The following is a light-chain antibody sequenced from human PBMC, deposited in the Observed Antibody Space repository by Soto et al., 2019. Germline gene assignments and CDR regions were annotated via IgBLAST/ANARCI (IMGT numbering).Light chain of an antibody. CDR1: SSNIGGNS. CDR2: DDN. J-gene: IGLJ1*01. Sequence: QSVLTQPPSVSAAPGQKVTISCSGSSSNIGGNSVSRYQQLPGTAPKLLIYDDNKRPSGIPDRFSGSKSGTSATLGITGFHTGDEADYYCGSWDSSLSAYVFGTGTKVTVL. V-gene: IGLV1-51*01. CDR3: GSWDSSLSAYV.